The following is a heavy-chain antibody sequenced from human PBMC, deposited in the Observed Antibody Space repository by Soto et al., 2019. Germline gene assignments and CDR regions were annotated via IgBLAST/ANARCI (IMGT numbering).Heavy chain of an antibody. CDR3: AKEKRQEGVWDIDY. V-gene: IGHV3-23*01. D-gene: IGHD1-1*01. Sequence: PGGSLRLSCVASGFTFRSYTMSWVRQAPGRGLEWVASIIGGDGPTYYADSVKGRFTISRDNYKSALYLQMNNLRAEDTAVYYCAKEKRQEGVWDIDYWGQGSLVTVSS. J-gene: IGHJ4*02. CDR2: IIGGDGPT. CDR1: GFTFRSYT.